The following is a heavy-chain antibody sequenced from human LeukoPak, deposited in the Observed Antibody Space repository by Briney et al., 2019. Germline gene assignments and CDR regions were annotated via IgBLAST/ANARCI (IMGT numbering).Heavy chain of an antibody. J-gene: IGHJ4*02. CDR2: ISSSSSYI. D-gene: IGHD2-2*01. CDR1: GFTFSSYS. V-gene: IGHV3-21*01. CDR3: ARPQLGYCSSTSCYSPDY. Sequence: GGSLRLSCAASGFTFSSYSMNWVRQAPGKGLEWVSSISSSSSYIYYADSVKGRCTISRDNAKNSLYLQMNSLRAEDTAVYYCARPQLGYCSSTSCYSPDYWGQGTLVTVSS.